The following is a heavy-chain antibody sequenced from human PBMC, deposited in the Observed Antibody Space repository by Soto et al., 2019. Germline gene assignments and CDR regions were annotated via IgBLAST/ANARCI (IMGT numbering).Heavy chain of an antibody. Sequence: TLSLTCAVXGGSISSGGYSWSWIRQPPGKGLEWIGYIYHSWSTYYNPSLKSRVTISVDRSKNQFSLKLSSVTAADTAVYYCARDRAVAGIGVPSWFDPWGQGTLVTVSS. V-gene: IGHV4-30-2*01. D-gene: IGHD6-19*01. J-gene: IGHJ5*02. CDR1: GGSISSGGYS. CDR3: ARDRAVAGIGVPSWFDP. CDR2: IYHSWST.